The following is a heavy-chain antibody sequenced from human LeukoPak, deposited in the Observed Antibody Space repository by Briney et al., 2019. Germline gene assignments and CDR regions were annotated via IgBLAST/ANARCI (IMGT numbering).Heavy chain of an antibody. J-gene: IGHJ4*02. Sequence: GGSLRLSCVASGVTFSSYGMSWVRQAPGKGLEWVSGFGGGGGPTYYADSVKGRFTISRDNSKNTLYLQMNSLRADDTAVYYCAKDRRQLANFDYWGQGTLVTVSS. D-gene: IGHD6-13*01. CDR1: GVTFSSYG. CDR2: FGGGGGPT. V-gene: IGHV3-23*01. CDR3: AKDRRQLANFDY.